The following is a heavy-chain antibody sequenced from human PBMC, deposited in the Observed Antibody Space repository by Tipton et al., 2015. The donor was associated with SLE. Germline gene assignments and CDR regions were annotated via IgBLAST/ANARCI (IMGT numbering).Heavy chain of an antibody. CDR2: IYPGDSDT. J-gene: IGHJ4*02. CDR1: GYNFTSYW. D-gene: IGHD7-27*01. Sequence: VQLVQSGAEVKKPGESLKISCKGSGYNFTSYWIRWVRQMPGKGLELMGIIYPGDSDTKYSPSSQGQVTISADKSISTAYLQWSSLKASDTAIYYCAKTGEDDYFDYWGQGTLVTVSS. V-gene: IGHV5-51*03. CDR3: AKTGEDDYFDY.